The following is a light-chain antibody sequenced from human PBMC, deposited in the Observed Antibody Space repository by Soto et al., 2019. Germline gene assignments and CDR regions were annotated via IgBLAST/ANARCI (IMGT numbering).Light chain of an antibody. CDR1: RSVSIY. Sequence: EIVVTQSPATLSLSPGDRATLSCRASRSVSIYLAWYQQKPGQAPRLLIYDTSHRAAGIPARFSGSGSGTDFTLTISSLEPEDFAIYYCQHYNSYSEAFGQGTKVELK. CDR2: DTS. V-gene: IGKV3-11*01. CDR3: QHYNSYSEA. J-gene: IGKJ1*01.